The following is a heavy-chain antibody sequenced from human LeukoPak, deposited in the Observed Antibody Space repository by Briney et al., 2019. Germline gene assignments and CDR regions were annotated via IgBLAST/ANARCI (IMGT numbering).Heavy chain of an antibody. CDR1: GGTFNSYA. CDR3: ARERGFCTGGRCYRAINY. J-gene: IGHJ4*02. V-gene: IGHV1-69*04. CDR2: IIPLHDIE. Sequence: SVKVSCKSSGGTFNSYAITWVRQVPGQGLEWMGRIIPLHDIEDYAQNLQGKVTITADKSTTTVYLELRNLRSADTGVYYCARERGFCTGGRCYRAINYWGQGTLVTVSS. D-gene: IGHD2-15*01.